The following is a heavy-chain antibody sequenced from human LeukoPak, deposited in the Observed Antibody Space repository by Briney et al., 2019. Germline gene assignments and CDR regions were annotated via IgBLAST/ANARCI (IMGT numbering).Heavy chain of an antibody. J-gene: IGHJ4*02. CDR1: GFTFISYA. Sequence: PGGSLRLSRAASGFTFISYAMHWVRQAPGKGLEWVAVISYDGSNKYYADSVKGRFTISRDNSKNTLYLQMNSLRAEDTAVYYCARTLAARYSGNRNAAYLDYWGRGTLVTVSS. V-gene: IGHV3-30*04. CDR2: ISYDGSNK. D-gene: IGHD1-26*01. CDR3: ARTLAARYSGNRNAAYLDY.